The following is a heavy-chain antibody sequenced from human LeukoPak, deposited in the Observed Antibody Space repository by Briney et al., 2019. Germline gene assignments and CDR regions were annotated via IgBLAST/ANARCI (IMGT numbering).Heavy chain of an antibody. V-gene: IGHV3-33*01. Sequence: GGSLRLSCAASGFTFSSYGMHWVRKAPGKGLEWVAVIWYDGSNKYYADSVKGRFTISRDNSKNTLYLQMNSLRAEDTAVYYCARESLSIVLMVYAYGPPDYWGQGTLVTVSS. CDR3: ARESLSIVLMVYAYGPPDY. CDR2: IWYDGSNK. CDR1: GFTFSSYG. D-gene: IGHD2-8*01. J-gene: IGHJ4*02.